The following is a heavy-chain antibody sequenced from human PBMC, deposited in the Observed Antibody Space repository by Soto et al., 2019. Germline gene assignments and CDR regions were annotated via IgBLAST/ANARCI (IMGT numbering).Heavy chain of an antibody. CDR2: IIPIFGTP. CDR3: ARGLECRGYCLDKPTWFAP. V-gene: IGHV1-69*06. D-gene: IGHD2-15*01. Sequence: ASVKVSCXASGGTFSTYTFSWVRQAPGQGLEWVGRIIPIFGTPYYSQKFQGRVTITADKSTSTVYMELSSLRSDDTAVYFCARGLECRGYCLDKPTWFAPWGQGTLVTVSS. J-gene: IGHJ5*02. CDR1: GGTFSTYT.